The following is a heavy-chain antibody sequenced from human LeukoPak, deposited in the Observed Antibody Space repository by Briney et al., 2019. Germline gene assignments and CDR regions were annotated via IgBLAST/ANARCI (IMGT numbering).Heavy chain of an antibody. D-gene: IGHD6-13*01. V-gene: IGHV3-21*01. CDR3: ARDPAAAGSVWLDP. CDR2: ITTRSSYI. J-gene: IGHJ5*02. Sequence: GGSLRLSCAASGFTFSSYSMNWVRQVPGKGLEWVSSITTRSSYIYYADSVKGRFTISRDDAKSSLYLQMSSLRAEDTAVYYCARDPAAAGSVWLDPWGQGILVTVSS. CDR1: GFTFSSYS.